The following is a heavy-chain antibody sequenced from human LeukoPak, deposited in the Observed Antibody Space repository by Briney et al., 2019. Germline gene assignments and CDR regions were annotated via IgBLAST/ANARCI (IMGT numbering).Heavy chain of an antibody. J-gene: IGHJ4*02. CDR1: GFTFSSYS. CDR2: ISSSSSYI. Sequence: PGGSLRLSCAASGFTFSSYSMNWVRQAPGKGLEWVSSISSSSSYIYHADSVKGRFTISRDNAKNSLYLQMNSLRAEDTAVYYCARAVGASEGVDYWGQGTLVTVSS. CDR3: ARAVGASEGVDY. V-gene: IGHV3-21*01. D-gene: IGHD1-26*01.